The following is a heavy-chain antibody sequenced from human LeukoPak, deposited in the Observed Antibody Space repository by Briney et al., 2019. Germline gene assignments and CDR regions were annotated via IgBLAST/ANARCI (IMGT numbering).Heavy chain of an antibody. D-gene: IGHD1-1*01. J-gene: IGHJ4*02. CDR3: ARFWDDRHFDY. Sequence: GESLKISFQVSGFSLTNYWIGWVRQIPGKGLDWIGIIYPGDSDTRYSPSFQGQVTISADKSNSTAYLQWSSLKAWDTAMYYCARFWDDRHFDYWGQGSLVSVSS. CDR1: GFSLTNYW. V-gene: IGHV5-51*01. CDR2: IYPGDSDT.